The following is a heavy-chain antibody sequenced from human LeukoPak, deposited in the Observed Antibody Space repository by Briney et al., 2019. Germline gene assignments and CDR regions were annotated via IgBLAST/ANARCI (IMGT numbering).Heavy chain of an antibody. CDR3: ARMFGDYFDY. J-gene: IGHJ4*02. CDR1: GGSISSSSYY. V-gene: IGHV4-39*07. D-gene: IGHD3-3*01. Sequence: SETLSLTCTVSGGSISSSSYYWGWIRQPPGKGLEWSGSIYYSGSTYYNPSLKSRVTISVDTSKNQFSLKLSSVTAADTAVYYCARMFGDYFDYWGQGTLVTVSS. CDR2: IYYSGST.